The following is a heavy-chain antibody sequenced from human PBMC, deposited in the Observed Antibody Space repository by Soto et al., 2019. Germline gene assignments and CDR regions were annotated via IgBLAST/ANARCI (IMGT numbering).Heavy chain of an antibody. Sequence: QITLKESGPTLVRPTQTLTLTCAFSGFSLSTSGVGVGWIRQPPGKALAWLAVIYWDDSKHYSPSLRSRLTITKDTSKNQVVLTMTNMDPMDTATYYCAHKGPEDWPLDYWGQGTLVTVSS. V-gene: IGHV2-5*02. J-gene: IGHJ4*02. CDR1: GFSLSTSGVG. CDR3: AHKGPEDWPLDY. CDR2: IYWDDSK. D-gene: IGHD3-9*01.